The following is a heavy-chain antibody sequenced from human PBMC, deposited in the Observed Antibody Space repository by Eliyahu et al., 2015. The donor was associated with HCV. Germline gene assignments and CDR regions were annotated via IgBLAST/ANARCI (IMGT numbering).Heavy chain of an antibody. Sequence: EVQLVESGGGLVQPGRSLRLSCSASGFTFDXYAMHWVRQAPGKGLEWVSGISWNSGSIGYADSVKGRFTISRDNAKNSLYLQMNSLRAEDTALYYCAKDMPGYGSGPNAFDIWGQGTMVTVSS. D-gene: IGHD3-10*01. V-gene: IGHV3-9*01. CDR2: ISWNSGSI. CDR3: AKDMPGYGSGPNAFDI. CDR1: GFTFDXYA. J-gene: IGHJ3*02.